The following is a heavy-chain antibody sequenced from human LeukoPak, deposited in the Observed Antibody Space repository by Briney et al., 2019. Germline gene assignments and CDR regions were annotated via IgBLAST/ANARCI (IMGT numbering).Heavy chain of an antibody. CDR1: RFTVSSNY. J-gene: IGHJ6*04. D-gene: IGHD3-9*01. CDR3: ARDLGPVLRDFDWLPPGMDV. Sequence: GGSIRLYCAASRFTVSSNYMSWVRQAPGKGLEWGSVIYSSGSTYYADAVKGRFTISRDNSKNTLYLQMNSLRAEDTAVYYCARDLGPVLRDFDWLPPGMDVWGKGTTVTVSS. V-gene: IGHV3-53*01. CDR2: IYSSGST.